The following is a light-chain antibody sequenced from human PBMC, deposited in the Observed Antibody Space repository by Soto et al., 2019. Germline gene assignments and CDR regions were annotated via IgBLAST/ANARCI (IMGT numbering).Light chain of an antibody. V-gene: IGKV3-15*01. Sequence: ILMTQSPFTLSVSPGDRVTLSCRASQSVRSNSAWYQQKPGQAPRLVIYGASTRATGIPARFSGSGYETEFTLTISSLQSEDFAVYYCQQYNSWPLTFGGGTKVDIK. CDR3: QQYNSWPLT. CDR2: GAS. CDR1: QSVRSN. J-gene: IGKJ4*01.